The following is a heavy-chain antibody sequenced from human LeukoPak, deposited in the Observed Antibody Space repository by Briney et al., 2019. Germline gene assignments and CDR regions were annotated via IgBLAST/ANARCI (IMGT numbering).Heavy chain of an antibody. J-gene: IGHJ4*02. CDR3: ARFTRRLGRGADY. CDR2: INHSGST. Sequence: SETLSLTCAVYGGSFSGYYWSWIRQPPGKGLEWIGEINHSGSTNYNPSLKSRVTISVDTSKNQFSLKLSSVTAADMAVYYCARFTRRLGRGADYWGQGTLVTVSS. V-gene: IGHV4-34*01. D-gene: IGHD1-26*01. CDR1: GGSFSGYY.